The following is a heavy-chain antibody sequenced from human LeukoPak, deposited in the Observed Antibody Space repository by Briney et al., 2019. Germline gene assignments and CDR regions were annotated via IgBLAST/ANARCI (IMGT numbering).Heavy chain of an antibody. CDR1: GGTFSSYA. CDR2: IIPILGIA. D-gene: IGHD2-2*01. Sequence: ASVTVSCKASGGTFSSYAISWVRQAPGQGLEWMGWIIPILGIANYAQKFQGRVTITADKSTSTAYRELSSLRSEDTAVYYCARDGGNIVVVPAPDVWFDPWGQGTLVTVSS. CDR3: ARDGGNIVVVPAPDVWFDP. J-gene: IGHJ5*02. V-gene: IGHV1-69*10.